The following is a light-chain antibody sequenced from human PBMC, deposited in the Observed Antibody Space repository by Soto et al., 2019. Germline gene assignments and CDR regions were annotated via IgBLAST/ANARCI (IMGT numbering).Light chain of an antibody. CDR1: QGIGSSA. V-gene: IGKV1-13*02. J-gene: IGKJ5*01. CDR2: DVS. CDR3: QXXXTYPLT. Sequence: AIQLTQSPSSLSASVGDRVTITCRASQGIGSSAFAWYQQKPGKVPKLLIYDVSNLQSVLPSRFSGSGSGTDFTLTISSLXPXXXATYXXQXXXTYPLTXXQGTRLEIK.